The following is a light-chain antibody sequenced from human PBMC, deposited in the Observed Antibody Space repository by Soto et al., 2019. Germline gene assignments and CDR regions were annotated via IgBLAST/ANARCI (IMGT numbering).Light chain of an antibody. Sequence: EVVMTQSPATVSVSPGEGVTLSCRASQTISNDLAWYQQKPGQAPRLLIYGASTRATGVPARFSGGGSGTEFTRTLSSLQSEDFAFYYCQQNNKWPPVTFGGGTKVEIK. CDR1: QTISND. CDR2: GAS. V-gene: IGKV3-15*01. J-gene: IGKJ4*01. CDR3: QQNNKWPPVT.